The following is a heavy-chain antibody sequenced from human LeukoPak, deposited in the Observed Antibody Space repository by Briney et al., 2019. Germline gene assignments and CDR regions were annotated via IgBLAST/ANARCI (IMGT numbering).Heavy chain of an antibody. CDR1: GFTFSSYG. J-gene: IGHJ4*02. D-gene: IGHD3-22*01. Sequence: GGSLRLSCAASGFTFSSYGMHWVRQAPGKGLEWVAVIWYDGSNKYYADSVKGRFTISGDNSKNTLYLQMNSLRAEDTAVYYCARDQGKGYYDSSGYFGYWGQGTLVTVSS. CDR2: IWYDGSNK. V-gene: IGHV3-33*01. CDR3: ARDQGKGYYDSSGYFGY.